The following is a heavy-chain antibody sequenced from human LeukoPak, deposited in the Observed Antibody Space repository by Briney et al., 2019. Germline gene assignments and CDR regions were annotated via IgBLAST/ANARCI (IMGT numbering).Heavy chain of an antibody. V-gene: IGHV3-23*01. CDR3: AKAQSSSSWYAFFDY. D-gene: IGHD6-13*01. Sequence: GETLRLSCAASGFTFSSHGMNWVRQAPGKGLEWVSGITGSGANAYYADSVKGRFTISRDNSKNTLYLQMNSLRAEDTAVYYCAKAQSSSSWYAFFDYWGQGTLVTVSS. CDR1: GFTFSSHG. J-gene: IGHJ4*02. CDR2: ITGSGANA.